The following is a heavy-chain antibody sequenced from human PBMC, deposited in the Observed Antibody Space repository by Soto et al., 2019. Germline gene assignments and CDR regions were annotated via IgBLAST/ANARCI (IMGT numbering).Heavy chain of an antibody. CDR3: AKLGTMGVFDN. CDR2: ITFRGDYT. V-gene: IGHV3-23*01. CDR1: GFTFSSYA. J-gene: IGHJ4*02. D-gene: IGHD1-1*01. Sequence: EVQLLESGGGLVPPGGSLRLSCAASGFTFSSYAMSWVRQAPGEGLEWLAGITFRGDYTYYADSVKGRFTLSRDNSRNWLDLQMSSLKVEDTALYFCAKLGTMGVFDNWGQGTLLTVSS.